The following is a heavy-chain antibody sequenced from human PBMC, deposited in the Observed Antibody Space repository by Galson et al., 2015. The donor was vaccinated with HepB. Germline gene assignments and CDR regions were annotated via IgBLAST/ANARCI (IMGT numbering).Heavy chain of an antibody. CDR3: ARDWGPYNSFAEGVDY. D-gene: IGHD2/OR15-2a*01. CDR1: GYTFINYG. CDR2: ISAYNGNT. Sequence: SVKVSCKASGYTFINYGISWVRQAPGQGLEWMGWISAYNGNTNYAQKLQGRVTMTTDTSTTTAYMELRSLRSDDTAVYFCARDWGPYNSFAEGVDYWGQGTLVTVSS. V-gene: IGHV1-18*04. J-gene: IGHJ4*02.